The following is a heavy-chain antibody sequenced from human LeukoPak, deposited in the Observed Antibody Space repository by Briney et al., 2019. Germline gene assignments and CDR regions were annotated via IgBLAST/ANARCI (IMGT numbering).Heavy chain of an antibody. CDR1: GFTFGDYY. J-gene: IGHJ4*02. CDR2: ISSSGNSI. V-gene: IGHV3-11*04. CDR3: ARGGYYGSGRYYFDS. D-gene: IGHD3-3*01. Sequence: PGGSLRLSCAASGFTFGDYYMSWIRQAPGKGLEWVSYISSSGNSISYADSVKGRFTISRDNAKNSLFLQMNSLRAEDTAVYYCARGGYYGSGRYYFDSWGQGTLVTVSS.